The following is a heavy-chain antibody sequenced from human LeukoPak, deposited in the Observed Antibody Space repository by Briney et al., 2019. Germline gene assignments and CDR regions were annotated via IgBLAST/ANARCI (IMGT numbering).Heavy chain of an antibody. CDR3: ARDGNYDILTGHYYYYGMDV. Sequence: GGSLRLSCVASGFTLSSYAMHWVRQAPGKGMEWVAVISYDGSHKFYADSVKGRLTISRDNSKNTLYLQMNSLRAEDTAVYYCARDGNYDILTGHYYYYGMDVWGQGTTVTVSS. CDR2: ISYDGSHK. V-gene: IGHV3-30-3*01. D-gene: IGHD3-9*01. J-gene: IGHJ6*02. CDR1: GFTLSSYA.